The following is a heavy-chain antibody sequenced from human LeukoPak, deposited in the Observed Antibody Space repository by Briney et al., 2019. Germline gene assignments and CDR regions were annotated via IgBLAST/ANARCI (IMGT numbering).Heavy chain of an antibody. CDR2: IRSKSYGGTT. Sequence: GGSLRLSCTVSGLNFGDYAMSWFRQAPGQGLEWIGFIRSKSYGGTTEYAASVRGRFTISRDDSKSIAYLQLNSLKTEDTAVYFCTRDHAHLSYCTTTDCHPFFDYWGQGTLVTVSS. CDR3: TRDHAHLSYCTTTDCHPFFDY. J-gene: IGHJ4*02. V-gene: IGHV3-49*03. CDR1: GLNFGDYA. D-gene: IGHD2-8*01.